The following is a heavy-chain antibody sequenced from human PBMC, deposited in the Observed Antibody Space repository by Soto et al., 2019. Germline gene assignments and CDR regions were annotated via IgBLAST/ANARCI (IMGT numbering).Heavy chain of an antibody. CDR3: ARDQRGQGTTGGPYYDFWSGYYVPRAFDY. D-gene: IGHD3-3*01. CDR2: FDPEDGET. CDR1: GYTLTELS. Sequence: ASVKVSCKVSGYTLTELSMHWVRQAPGKGLEWMGGFDPEDGETIYAQKFQGRVTMTEDTSTDTAYMELSSLRSDDTAVYYCARDQRGQGTTGGPYYDFWSGYYVPRAFDYRGQGTLVTVSA. J-gene: IGHJ4*02. V-gene: IGHV1-24*01.